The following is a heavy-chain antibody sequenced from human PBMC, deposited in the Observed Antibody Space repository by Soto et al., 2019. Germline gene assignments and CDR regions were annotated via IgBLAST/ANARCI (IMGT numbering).Heavy chain of an antibody. CDR3: ARRQNDYYDILTGYYDYYYGMDV. Sequence: PGESLKISCKGSGYSVTSYWIGWVRQMRGKGLEWMGIIYPGDSDTRYSPSFQGQVTISADKSISTAYLQWSSLKASDTAMYYCARRQNDYYDILTGYYDYYYGMDVWGQGTTVTVSS. CDR1: GYSVTSYW. J-gene: IGHJ6*02. D-gene: IGHD3-9*01. CDR2: IYPGDSDT. V-gene: IGHV5-51*01.